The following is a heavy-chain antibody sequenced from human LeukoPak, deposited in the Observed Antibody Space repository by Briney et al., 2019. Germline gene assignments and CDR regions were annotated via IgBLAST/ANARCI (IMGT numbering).Heavy chain of an antibody. D-gene: IGHD3-16*01. CDR1: GYTLTELS. Sequence: ASVKVSCKVSGYTLTELSMHWVRQAPGKGLEWMGGSDPEDGETIYAQKFQGSVTMTEDTSTDTAYMELSSLRSEDTAAYYCATDFPPKSDVFDYWGQGTLVTVSS. CDR2: SDPEDGET. CDR3: ATDFPPKSDVFDY. V-gene: IGHV1-24*01. J-gene: IGHJ4*02.